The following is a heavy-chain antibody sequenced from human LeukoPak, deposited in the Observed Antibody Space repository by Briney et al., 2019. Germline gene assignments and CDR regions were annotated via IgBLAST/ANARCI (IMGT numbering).Heavy chain of an antibody. J-gene: IGHJ3*02. CDR3: ARIPLYYYDSSGYEAFEI. V-gene: IGHV1-2*02. CDR1: GYTFTCYY. Sequence: GASVQVSRMACGYTFTCYYMHWVRQAPGQGLEWMGWINPNSGGTNYAQKFQGSVTMTRDTSISTAYMELSRLRSDDTAVYYCARIPLYYYDSSGYEAFEIWGQGTMVTVSS. D-gene: IGHD3-22*01. CDR2: INPNSGGT.